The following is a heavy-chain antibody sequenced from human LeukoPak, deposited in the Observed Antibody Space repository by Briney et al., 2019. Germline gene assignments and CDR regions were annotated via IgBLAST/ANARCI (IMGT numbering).Heavy chain of an antibody. CDR2: IYYSGNT. J-gene: IGHJ2*01. V-gene: IGHV4-59*02. CDR1: GGSVSSYY. Sequence: SETLSLTCTVSGGSVSSYYWNWIRQPPGKGLEWNGYIYYSGNTNYNPSLKSRVTISVDTSKNQFSLKLSSVTAADTAVYYCARLPSWYFDLWGRGTLVTVSS. D-gene: IGHD2-2*01. CDR3: ARLPSWYFDL.